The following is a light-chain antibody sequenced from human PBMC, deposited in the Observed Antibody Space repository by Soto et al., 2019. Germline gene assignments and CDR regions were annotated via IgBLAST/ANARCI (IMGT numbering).Light chain of an antibody. CDR1: SSNIGINT. CDR3: ASWDGSLNGL. V-gene: IGLV1-44*01. Sequence: QSVLTQSPSASGTPGQRITISCSGSSSNIGINTVHWYQQLPGAAPKLLIYNDNQRPSGVPDRFSGSKSGTSASLAINGLQSEDEADYYCASWDGSLNGLFGGGTKVTVL. J-gene: IGLJ3*02. CDR2: NDN.